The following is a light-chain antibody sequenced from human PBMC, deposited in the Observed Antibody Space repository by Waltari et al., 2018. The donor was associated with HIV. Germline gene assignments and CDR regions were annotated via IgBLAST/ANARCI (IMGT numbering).Light chain of an antibody. CDR1: SSNIGAGYD. CDR3: QSYDSSLSGWV. CDR2: GNN. Sequence: QSVLTQPPSVSGAPGQRVTISCTGTSSNIGAGYDVQWYQHLPGTAPKLLIYGNNKPPSGVPDRCSGSKSGTSASLAITWLQTDDEADYYCQSYDSSLSGWVFGGGTKLTVL. V-gene: IGLV1-40*01. J-gene: IGLJ3*02.